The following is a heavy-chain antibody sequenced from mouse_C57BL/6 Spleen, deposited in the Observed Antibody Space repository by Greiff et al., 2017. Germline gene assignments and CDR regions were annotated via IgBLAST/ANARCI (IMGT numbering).Heavy chain of an antibody. CDR2: IYPRSGNT. CDR1: GYTFTSYG. CDR3: ARGRGSSFYWYFDV. Sequence: VQLQESGAELARPGASVKLSCKASGYTFTSYGISWVKQRTGQGLEWIGEIYPRSGNTYYNEKFKGKATLTADKSSSTAYMELRSLTSEDSAVYFCARGRGSSFYWYFDVWGTGTTVTVSS. D-gene: IGHD1-1*01. J-gene: IGHJ1*03. V-gene: IGHV1-81*01.